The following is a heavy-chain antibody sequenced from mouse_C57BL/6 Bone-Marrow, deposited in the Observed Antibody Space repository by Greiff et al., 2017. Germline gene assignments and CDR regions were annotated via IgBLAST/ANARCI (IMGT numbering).Heavy chain of an antibody. Sequence: VQLQQSGAELVRPGASVKLSCTASGFNIKDDYMHWVKQRPEQGLEWIGWLDPENGDTEYASKFQGKATITADTSSNTAYLQLSSLTSEDTAVYYCTTYSNPYYAMDYWGQETSVTVSS. J-gene: IGHJ4*01. CDR2: LDPENGDT. CDR3: TTYSNPYYAMDY. CDR1: GFNIKDDY. D-gene: IGHD2-5*01. V-gene: IGHV14-4*01.